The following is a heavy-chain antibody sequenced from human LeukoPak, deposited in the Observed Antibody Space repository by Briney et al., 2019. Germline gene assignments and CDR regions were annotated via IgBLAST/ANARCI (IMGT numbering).Heavy chain of an antibody. V-gene: IGHV5-51*01. CDR1: GYSFTTYW. CDR3: ARHASWDVEAFDI. J-gene: IGHJ3*02. CDR2: IFPGDSDT. Sequence: GESLKISCKGSGYSFTTYWIGWVRQMPGKGLEWIGIIFPGDSDTTYSPSLQGQVTISADKSINTAYLQWSSLRASDTAMYYCARHASWDVEAFDIWGQGTMVTVSS. D-gene: IGHD1-26*01.